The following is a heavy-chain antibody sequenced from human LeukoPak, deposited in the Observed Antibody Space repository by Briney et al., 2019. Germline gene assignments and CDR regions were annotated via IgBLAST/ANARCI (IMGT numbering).Heavy chain of an antibody. CDR2: IKSKTAAGRT. Sequence: GGSLRLSCAAYGFTFSNAWMKWVRQAPGKGLEWDGRIKSKTAAGRTDYAASVKGRFSMSGHDSNNTPNLQMTSLNSEDAAVDYCITGAYWGQGTLVTVSS. J-gene: IGHJ4*02. CDR3: ITGAY. CDR1: GFTFSNAW. V-gene: IGHV3-15*01.